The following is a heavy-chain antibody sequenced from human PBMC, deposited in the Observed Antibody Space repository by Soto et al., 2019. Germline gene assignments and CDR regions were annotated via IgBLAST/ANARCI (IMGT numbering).Heavy chain of an antibody. D-gene: IGHD3-22*01. J-gene: IGHJ5*02. V-gene: IGHV1-2*02. CDR3: ARDYYDSSGYYYGNWFDP. Sequence: ASVKVSCKASGYTFTGNYMHWVRQAPGQGLEWMGWINPNSGGTNYAQKFQGRVTMTRDTSIRTAYMELSRLRSDDTAVYYCARDYYDSSGYYYGNWFDPWGQGTLVTVSS. CDR1: GYTFTGNY. CDR2: INPNSGGT.